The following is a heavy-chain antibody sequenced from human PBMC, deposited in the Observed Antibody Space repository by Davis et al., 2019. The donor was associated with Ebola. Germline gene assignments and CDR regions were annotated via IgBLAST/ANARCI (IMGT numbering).Heavy chain of an antibody. V-gene: IGHV3-9*01. CDR3: AVVGAIPY. J-gene: IGHJ4*02. CDR1: GFTFSSYA. Sequence: SLKISCAASGFTFSSYAMHWVRQAPGKGLEWVSGISWNSGSIGYADSVKGRFTISRDNAKNSLYLQMNSLRAEDTAVYYCAVVGAIPYWGQGTLVTVSS. CDR2: ISWNSGSI. D-gene: IGHD1-26*01.